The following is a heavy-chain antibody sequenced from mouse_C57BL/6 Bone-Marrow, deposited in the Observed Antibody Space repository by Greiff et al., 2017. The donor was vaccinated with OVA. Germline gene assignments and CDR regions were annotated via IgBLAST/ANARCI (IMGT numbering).Heavy chain of an antibody. CDR3: AIHYYGSKRGYAMDY. V-gene: IGHV2-5*01. CDR1: GFSLTSYG. D-gene: IGHD1-1*01. Sequence: VQLQQSGPGLVQPSQSLSITCTVSGFSLTSYGVHWVRQSPGKGLEWLGVIWRGGSTDYNAAFMSRLSITKDNSKSQVFFKMNSLQADDTAIYYWAIHYYGSKRGYAMDYWGQGTSVTVSS. CDR2: IWRGGST. J-gene: IGHJ4*01.